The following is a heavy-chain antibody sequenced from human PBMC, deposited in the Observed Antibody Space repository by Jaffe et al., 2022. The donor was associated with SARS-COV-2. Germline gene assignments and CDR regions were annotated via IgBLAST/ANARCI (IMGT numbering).Heavy chain of an antibody. CDR3: VRGQGLSPFDY. V-gene: IGHV3-20*04. CDR1: GFTFDDFG. CDR2: TNWNGGST. J-gene: IGHJ4*02. Sequence: EVQLVESGGGVVRPGGSLRLSCAASGFTFDDFGMTWVRQAPGKGLEWVSGTNWNGGSTGYTGSVKGRFTISRNNAKNSLYLQMDSLRVEDTALYYCVRGQGLSPFDYWGQGALVIVSS.